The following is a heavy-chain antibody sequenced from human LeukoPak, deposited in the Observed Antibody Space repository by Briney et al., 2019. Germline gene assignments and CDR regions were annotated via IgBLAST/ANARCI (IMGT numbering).Heavy chain of an antibody. CDR1: GFTFNDYW. CDR3: ARAIGIWSGYSY. V-gene: IGHV3-7*04. Sequence: GGSLRLSCAASGFTFNDYWMSWVRQAPGKGLEWVADIKKDGSETHYVDSVRGRFTISRDNAKNSLYLQMNSPRVEDTAVYYCARAIGIWSGYSYWGQGTLATVSS. D-gene: IGHD3-3*01. J-gene: IGHJ4*02. CDR2: IKKDGSET.